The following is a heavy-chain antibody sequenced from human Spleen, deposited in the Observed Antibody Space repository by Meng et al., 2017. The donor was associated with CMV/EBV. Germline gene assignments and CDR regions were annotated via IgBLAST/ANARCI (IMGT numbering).Heavy chain of an antibody. Sequence: GGPLRLSCAASGFTFSSYWMSWVRQAPGKGLEWVANIKQDGSEKYYVDSVKGRFTISRDNAKNSLYLQMNSLRAEDTAVYYCARDAWELNFDYWGQGTLVTVSS. CDR3: ARDAWELNFDY. CDR1: GFTFSSYW. J-gene: IGHJ4*02. D-gene: IGHD1-26*01. CDR2: IKQDGSEK. V-gene: IGHV3-7*01.